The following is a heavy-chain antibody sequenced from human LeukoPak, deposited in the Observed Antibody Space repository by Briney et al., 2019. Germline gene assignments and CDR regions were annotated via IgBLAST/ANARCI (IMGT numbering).Heavy chain of an antibody. CDR2: IYTGGST. J-gene: IGHJ4*02. D-gene: IGHD4/OR15-4a*01. CDR3: ARAEVLSFFDY. CDR1: GFTVSTNY. Sequence: GGSLRLSCTATGFTVSTNYMNWVRQAPGKGLEWVSVIYTGGSTYYADSVKGRFNISRDNSKNTVYLQMNSLRPEDTAVYYCARAEVLSFFDYWGQGTLVTVSS. V-gene: IGHV3-66*02.